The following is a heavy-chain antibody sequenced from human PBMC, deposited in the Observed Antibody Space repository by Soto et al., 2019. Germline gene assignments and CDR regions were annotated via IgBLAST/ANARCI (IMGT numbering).Heavy chain of an antibody. V-gene: IGHV3-23*01. CDR3: AKGVDWFDS. CDR1: GFTFSTYD. J-gene: IGHJ5*01. CDR2: ISGGGGSA. Sequence: PGGSLRLSCAASGFTFSTYDMSWVRQTPGKGLEWVSAISGGGGSADYADSVKGRFIISRDNADNMVYLEINSLRAEGTAVYYCAKGVDWFDSWGQGTLVTVSS. D-gene: IGHD3-16*01.